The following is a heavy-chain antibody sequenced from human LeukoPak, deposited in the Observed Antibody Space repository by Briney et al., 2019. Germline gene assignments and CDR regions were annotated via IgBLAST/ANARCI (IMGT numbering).Heavy chain of an antibody. CDR2: IYNSGST. D-gene: IGHD3-10*01. CDR1: GGSTSSLY. Sequence: SETLSLTCTVSGGSTSSLYWSWIRQPPGKRLEWIGFIYNSGSTSYNPSLKSRVTISLDTSRNQFFLKLSSVTAADTAVYYCAGRGFHFDAWGQATLVTVSS. V-gene: IGHV4-59*11. J-gene: IGHJ4*02. CDR3: AGRGFHFDA.